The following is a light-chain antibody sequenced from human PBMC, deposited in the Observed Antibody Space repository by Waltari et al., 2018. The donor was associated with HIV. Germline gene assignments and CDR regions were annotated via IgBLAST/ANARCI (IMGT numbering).Light chain of an antibody. CDR2: SNH. J-gene: IGLJ3*02. CDR1: SSNIGTSP. Sequence: QPVLTQLPSVSGTPGQTITNTCSGSSSNIGTSPVYWYQVLPGTTPRVFIFSNHERPSGFPGRFSGSKSGASASLTIFGLRSEDEADYYCSTWDKTQSAQVFGGGTKLTVL. V-gene: IGLV1-47*01. CDR3: STWDKTQSAQV.